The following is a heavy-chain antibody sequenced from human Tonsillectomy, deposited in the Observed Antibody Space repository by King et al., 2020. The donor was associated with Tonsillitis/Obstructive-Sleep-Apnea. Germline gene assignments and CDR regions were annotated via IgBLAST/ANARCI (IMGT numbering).Heavy chain of an antibody. V-gene: IGHV5-51*01. Sequence: QLVQSGAEVKKPGESLKISCKGSGYSFTNYWIAWVRQTPGKGLEWMGIIYPDDSDTRYSPSFQGQVTISADKAISSAYLQWSSLKASDTAMYYCARGAYDFWSGYYSQNYYCYYLDVWGKGTTVTVSS. CDR1: GYSFTNYW. J-gene: IGHJ6*03. CDR2: IYPDDSDT. CDR3: ARGAYDFWSGYYSQNYYCYYLDV. D-gene: IGHD3-3*01.